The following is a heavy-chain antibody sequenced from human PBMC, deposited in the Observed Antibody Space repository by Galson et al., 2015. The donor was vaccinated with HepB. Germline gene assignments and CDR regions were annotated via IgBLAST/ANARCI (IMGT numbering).Heavy chain of an antibody. V-gene: IGHV5-10-1*01. J-gene: IGHJ5*02. CDR1: GCSFTSYW. D-gene: IGHD2-15*01. Sequence: QSGAEVKKPGESLRISCKGSGCSFTSYWISWVRQMPGKGLEWMGRIDPSDSYTNYSPSFQGHVTISADKSISTAYLQWSSLKASDTAMYYCARPRYCSGGSCVNWFDPWGQGTLVTVSS. CDR2: IDPSDSYT. CDR3: ARPRYCSGGSCVNWFDP.